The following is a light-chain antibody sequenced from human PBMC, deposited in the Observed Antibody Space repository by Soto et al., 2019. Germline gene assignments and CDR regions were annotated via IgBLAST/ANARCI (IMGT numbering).Light chain of an antibody. CDR3: QQYNNWPPFT. CDR2: GAS. Sequence: DIVMTQSPATLSVSPGERATLSCRASQTISSNLAWYQQKPGQTPRLLIYGASTRAAGIPARFSGSGSGTDFTLPITSLQSEDFAVYYCQQYNNWPPFTFGPGT. CDR1: QTISSN. J-gene: IGKJ3*01. V-gene: IGKV3-15*01.